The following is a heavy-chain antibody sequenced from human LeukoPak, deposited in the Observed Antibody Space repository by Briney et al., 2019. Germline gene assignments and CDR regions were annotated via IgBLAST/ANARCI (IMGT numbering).Heavy chain of an antibody. CDR3: ARRKRDIVVVVAATGYFDY. D-gene: IGHD2-15*01. V-gene: IGHV4-59*12. CDR2: IYYSGST. J-gene: IGHJ4*02. CDR1: GFTFSRYA. Sequence: GSLRLSCEASGFTFSRYAMSWIRQPPGKGLEWIGYIYYSGSTNYNPSLKSRVTISVDTSKNQFSPKLSSVTAADTAVYYCARRKRDIVVVVAATGYFDYWGQGTLVTVSS.